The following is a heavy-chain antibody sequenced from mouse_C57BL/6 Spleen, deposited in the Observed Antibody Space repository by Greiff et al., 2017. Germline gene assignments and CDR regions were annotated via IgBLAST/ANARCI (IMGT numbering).Heavy chain of an antibody. J-gene: IGHJ3*01. CDR1: GYAFSSSW. V-gene: IGHV1-82*01. CDR3: ASPPYYSNSAWFAY. D-gene: IGHD2-5*01. CDR2: IYPGDGDT. Sequence: QVQLKQSGPELVKPGASVKISCKASGYAFSSSWMNWVKQRPGKGLEWIGRIYPGDGDTNYNGKFKGKATLTADKSSSTAYMQLSSLTSEDSAVYFCASPPYYSNSAWFAYWGQGTLVTVSA.